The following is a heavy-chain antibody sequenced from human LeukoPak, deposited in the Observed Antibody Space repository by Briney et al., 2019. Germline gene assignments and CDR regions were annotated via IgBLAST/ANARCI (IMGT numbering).Heavy chain of an antibody. D-gene: IGHD2-15*01. Sequence: SETLSLTCTVSGGSISSHYWSWIRQPPGKGLEWIGYIYYSGSTNYNPSLKSRVTISVDTSKNQFSLKLSSVTAADTAVYYCARVWSKGKDQYYYYYMDVWGKGTTVTVSS. CDR1: GGSISSHY. J-gene: IGHJ6*03. V-gene: IGHV4-59*11. CDR2: IYYSGST. CDR3: ARVWSKGKDQYYYYYMDV.